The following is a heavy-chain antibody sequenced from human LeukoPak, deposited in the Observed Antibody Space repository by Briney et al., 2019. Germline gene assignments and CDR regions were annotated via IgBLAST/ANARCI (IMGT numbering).Heavy chain of an antibody. CDR1: GFTFSSYS. V-gene: IGHV3-48*01. J-gene: IGHJ4*02. CDR3: RRGPSDWYLAY. Sequence: PGGSLRLSCAASGFTFSSYSMNWVRQAPGKGLEWVSYISSSSSTIYYADSVKGRFTISRDNAKNSLYLQVNSLKTEDTAVYFCRRGPSDWYLAYWGQGTLVTVSS. CDR2: ISSSSSTI. D-gene: IGHD6-19*01.